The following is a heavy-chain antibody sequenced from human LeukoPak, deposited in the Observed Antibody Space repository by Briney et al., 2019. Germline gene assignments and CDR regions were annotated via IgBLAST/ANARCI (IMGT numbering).Heavy chain of an antibody. J-gene: IGHJ4*02. D-gene: IGHD3-10*01. CDR2: ISAYNGNT. V-gene: IGHV1-18*01. Sequence: ASVKVSCKASGYTFTSYGISWVRQAPGQGLEWMGWISAYNGNTNYAQKLQGRVTMTTDTSTSTAYMELRSLRSDDTAVYYCARSLLAMVRGGISRALDYWGQGTLVTVSS. CDR3: ARSLLAMVRGGISRALDY. CDR1: GYTFTSYG.